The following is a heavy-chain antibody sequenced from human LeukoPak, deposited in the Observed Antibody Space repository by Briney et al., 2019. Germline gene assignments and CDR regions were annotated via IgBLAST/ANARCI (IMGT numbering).Heavy chain of an antibody. Sequence: GASVKASCKASGYTFTGYYMHWVRQAPGQGLEWMGWINPNSGGTNYAQKFQGRVTMTRDTSISTAYMELSRLRSDAPAVYYCARLTYYDFWSGYNYAFDIWGQGTMVTVSS. CDR1: GYTFTGYY. D-gene: IGHD3-3*01. J-gene: IGHJ3*02. V-gene: IGHV1-2*02. CDR3: ARLTYYDFWSGYNYAFDI. CDR2: INPNSGGT.